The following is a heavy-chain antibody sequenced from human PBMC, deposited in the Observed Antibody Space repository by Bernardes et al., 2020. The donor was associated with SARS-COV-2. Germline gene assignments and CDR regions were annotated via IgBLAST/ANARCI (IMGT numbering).Heavy chain of an antibody. CDR1: GGSISSYY. CDR2: IYTSGST. CDR3: ARHARDCTRGVCQTYYYYAMDV. D-gene: IGHD2-8*01. J-gene: IGHJ6*02. Sequence: SETLSLTCTVSGGSISSYYWSWIRQPAGKGLEWIGRIYTSGSTNYNPSLKSRVTIAIDTSKNQFSLKVSSVTAADTAVYYCARHARDCTRGVCQTYYYYAMDVWGQGTTVTVSS. V-gene: IGHV4-4*07.